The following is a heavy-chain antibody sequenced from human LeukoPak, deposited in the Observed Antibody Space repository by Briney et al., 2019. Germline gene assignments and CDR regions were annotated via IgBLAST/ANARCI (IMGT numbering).Heavy chain of an antibody. CDR2: IYYSGSA. CDR3: ARDFGSEGYFDY. J-gene: IGHJ4*02. V-gene: IGHV4-61*08. CDR1: GGSISSGGYY. D-gene: IGHD2-15*01. Sequence: PSETLSLTCTVSGGSISSGGYYWSWIRQHPGKGLEWIGYIYYSGSANYNPSLKSRVTISVDTSKNQFSLRLSSVTAADTAVYYCARDFGSEGYFDYWGQGTLVTVSS.